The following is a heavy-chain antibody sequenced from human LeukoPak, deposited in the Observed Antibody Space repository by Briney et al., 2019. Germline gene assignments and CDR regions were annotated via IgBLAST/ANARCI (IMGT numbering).Heavy chain of an antibody. J-gene: IGHJ5*02. CDR2: MNPNSGDT. CDR1: GYTFTSYD. Sequence: HRASLKVSCTASGYTFTSYDINWVRQATGQGLEWMGWMNPNSGDTGYAQTFQGRVTMTRNTSISTAYMELSSLRSEDTAVYYCARGRHREYCSGGSCYSIWFDPWGQGTLVTVSS. V-gene: IGHV1-8*01. D-gene: IGHD2-15*01. CDR3: ARGRHREYCSGGSCYSIWFDP.